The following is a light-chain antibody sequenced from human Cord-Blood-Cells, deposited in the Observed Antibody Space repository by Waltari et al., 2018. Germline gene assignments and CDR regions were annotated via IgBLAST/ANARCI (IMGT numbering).Light chain of an antibody. CDR3: QQRSNWPIT. CDR2: DAS. V-gene: IGKV3-11*01. Sequence: IVLTQSPATLFLSPGERATLSCRASQRVSSYLAWYQQKPGQAPRLLIYDASNRATGIPARFSGSGSGTDFTLTISSLEPEDFAVYYCQQRSNWPITFGQGTRLEIK. CDR1: QRVSSY. J-gene: IGKJ5*01.